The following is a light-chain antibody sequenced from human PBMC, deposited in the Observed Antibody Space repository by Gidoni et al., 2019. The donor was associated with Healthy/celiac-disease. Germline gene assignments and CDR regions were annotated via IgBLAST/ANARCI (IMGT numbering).Light chain of an antibody. J-gene: IGLJ2*01. CDR2: QDS. CDR3: QAWDSSIL. V-gene: IGLV3-1*01. CDR1: KLGDKY. Sequence: SYELTQPPSVSVSPGQTASIPCSGDKLGDKYACWYQQKPGQSPVLVIYQDSKRPSGIPERFSGSNSGNTATLTISGTQAMDEADYYWQAWDSSILFGGGTKLTVL.